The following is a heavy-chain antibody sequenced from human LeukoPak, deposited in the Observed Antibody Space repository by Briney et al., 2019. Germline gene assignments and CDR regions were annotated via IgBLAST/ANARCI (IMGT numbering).Heavy chain of an antibody. D-gene: IGHD3-10*01. V-gene: IGHV3-23*01. CDR1: GFTFSNYA. J-gene: IGHJ6*02. CDR2: ISGSGGST. Sequence: GGSLRLSCAASGFTFSNYAMNWARQAPGRGLEWVSVISGSGGSTYYADSVKGRFTISRDNSKNTLYLQLNSLRAEDTAVYYCARDTHYYGSGSYYPNYYYYYGMDVWGQGTTVTVSS. CDR3: ARDTHYYGSGSYYPNYYYYYGMDV.